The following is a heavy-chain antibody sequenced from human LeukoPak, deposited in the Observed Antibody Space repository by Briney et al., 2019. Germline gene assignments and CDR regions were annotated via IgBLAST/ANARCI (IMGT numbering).Heavy chain of an antibody. CDR1: GGSISSYY. Sequence: SETLSLTCTVSGGSISSYYWSWIRQPPGKGLEWIGYIYYSGSTNYNPSLKSRVTISVDTSKNQFSLKLSSVTAADTAVYYCARAGGNPWDGMDVWGQGTTVTVSS. CDR3: ARAGGNPWDGMDV. CDR2: IYYSGST. D-gene: IGHD4-23*01. J-gene: IGHJ6*02. V-gene: IGHV4-59*01.